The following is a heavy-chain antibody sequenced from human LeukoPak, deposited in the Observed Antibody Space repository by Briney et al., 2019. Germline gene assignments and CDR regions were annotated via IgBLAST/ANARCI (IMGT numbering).Heavy chain of an antibody. V-gene: IGHV4-38-2*02. CDR1: GYSISSDYY. Sequence: SETLSLTCTVSGYSISSDYYWGWICQPPGKGLEWIGSIYHSGTTYYNLSLKGRVTISVDTTKNQCSLKLGSVPAADTAVYYCARGFSSWGQGTMVTVSS. J-gene: IGHJ3*01. CDR2: IYHSGTT. D-gene: IGHD2-15*01. CDR3: ARGFSS.